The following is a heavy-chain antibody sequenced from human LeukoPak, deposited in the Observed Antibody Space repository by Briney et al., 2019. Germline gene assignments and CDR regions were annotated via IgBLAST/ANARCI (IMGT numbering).Heavy chain of an antibody. D-gene: IGHD1-26*01. CDR3: ARGRPSVGATPYYYYYYMDV. CDR2: IIPIFGTA. CDR1: GGTFSSYA. Sequence: GASVKVSCKASGGTFSSYAISWVRQAPGQGLEWMGRIIPIFGTANYAQKLQGRVTMTTDTSTSTAYMELRSLRSDDTAVYYCARGRPSVGATPYYYYYYMDVWGKGTTVTVSS. J-gene: IGHJ6*03. V-gene: IGHV1-69*05.